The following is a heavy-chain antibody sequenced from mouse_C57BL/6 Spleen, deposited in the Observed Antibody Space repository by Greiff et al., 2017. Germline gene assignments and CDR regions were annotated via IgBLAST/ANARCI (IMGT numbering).Heavy chain of an antibody. CDR1: GYTFTDYY. CDR3: ATCLAGDY. J-gene: IGHJ4*01. CDR2: INPNNGGT. V-gene: IGHV1-26*01. Sequence: EVQLQQSGPELVKPGASVKISCKASGYTFTDYYMNWVKQSHGKSLEWIGDINPNNGGTSYNQKFKGKATLTVDKSSSPAYMELRSLTSEDSAVYYCATCLAGDYWGQGTSGTVSS. D-gene: IGHD1-1*01.